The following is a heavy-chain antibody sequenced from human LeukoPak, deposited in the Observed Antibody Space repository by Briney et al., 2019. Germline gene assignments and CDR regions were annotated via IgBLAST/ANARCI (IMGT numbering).Heavy chain of an antibody. Sequence: PGGSLRLSCAASGFTVSSNYMSWGRQAPGKGLEWVSVIYSGGSTYYADSVKGRFTISRDNSKNTLYLQMNSLRAEDTAVYYCAGGYSYGYSYGMDVWGQGTTVTVSS. CDR3: AGGYSYGYSYGMDV. D-gene: IGHD5-18*01. V-gene: IGHV3-66*01. J-gene: IGHJ6*02. CDR1: GFTVSSNY. CDR2: IYSGGST.